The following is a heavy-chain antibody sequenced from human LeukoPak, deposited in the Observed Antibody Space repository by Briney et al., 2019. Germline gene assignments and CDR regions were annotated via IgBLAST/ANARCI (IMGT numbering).Heavy chain of an antibody. CDR3: AKDIGYSSSEGFDP. V-gene: IGHV3-9*01. J-gene: IGHJ5*02. D-gene: IGHD6-13*01. CDR2: ISWNSGSI. Sequence: GGSLRLSCAASGFTFDDYAMHWVRQAPGKGLEWVSGISWNSGSIGYADSVKGRFTISRDNAKNSLYLQMNSLRAEDTALYYCAKDIGYSSSEGFDPWGQGTLVTVSS. CDR1: GFTFDDYA.